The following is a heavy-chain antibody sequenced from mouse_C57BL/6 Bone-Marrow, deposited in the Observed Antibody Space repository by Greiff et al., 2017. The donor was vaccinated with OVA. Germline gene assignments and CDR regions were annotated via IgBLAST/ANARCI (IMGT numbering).Heavy chain of an antibody. CDR1: GFTFNTYA. CDR2: IRSQSSNDAT. V-gene: IGHV10-3*01. J-gene: IGHJ3*01. D-gene: IGHD1-1*01. CDR3: VRDWYYYGSSCFAY. Sequence: EVTVVESGGGLVQPKGSLKLSCAASGFTFNTYAMHWVSQAPGTGLEWVARIRSQSSNDATYYADSVKDRFTISRDASQSMLYLQMNNLKTEDTAMYYCVRDWYYYGSSCFAYWGQGTLVTVSA.